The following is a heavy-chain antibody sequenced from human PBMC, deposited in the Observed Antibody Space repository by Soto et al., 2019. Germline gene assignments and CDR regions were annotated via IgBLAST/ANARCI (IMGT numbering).Heavy chain of an antibody. D-gene: IGHD4-17*01. J-gene: IGHJ4*02. Sequence: GGSLRLSCAASGFTFSSYAMSWVRQAPGKGLKWVSAISCSCGSTYYADSVKGRFTFSRDNSKNTLYLQMNSLRAEDTAVYYCAKGYGDLRYWGQGTLVTVSS. CDR1: GFTFSSYA. CDR2: ISCSCGST. CDR3: AKGYGDLRY. V-gene: IGHV3-23*01.